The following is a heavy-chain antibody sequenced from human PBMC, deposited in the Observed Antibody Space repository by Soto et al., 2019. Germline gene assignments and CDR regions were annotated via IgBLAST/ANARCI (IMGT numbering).Heavy chain of an antibody. Sequence: PGESLKISCKGSGYSFTSYWISWVRQMPGKGLEWMGRIDPSDSYTNYSPSFQGHVTISADKSISTAYLQWSSLKASDTAMYYCARRLYTAAAGYYYGMDVWGKGTTVTVSS. J-gene: IGHJ6*04. CDR3: ARRLYTAAAGYYYGMDV. V-gene: IGHV5-10-1*01. CDR1: GYSFTSYW. D-gene: IGHD6-13*01. CDR2: IDPSDSYT.